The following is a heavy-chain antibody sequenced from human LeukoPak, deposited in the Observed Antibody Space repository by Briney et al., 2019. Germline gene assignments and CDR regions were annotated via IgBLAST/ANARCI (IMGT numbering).Heavy chain of an antibody. CDR2: IYYSGST. CDR3: ARHRVSGSYYGFDS. V-gene: IGHV4-59*08. D-gene: IGHD1-26*01. CDR1: GGSISSYY. Sequence: PSETLSLTCSVSGGSISSYYWSWIRQPPGKGLEWIGYIYYSGSTNYNPSLKSRVTISVDTSKNHFSLKLSSVTAADTAMYYCARHRVSGSYYGFDSWGQGILVTVSS. J-gene: IGHJ4*02.